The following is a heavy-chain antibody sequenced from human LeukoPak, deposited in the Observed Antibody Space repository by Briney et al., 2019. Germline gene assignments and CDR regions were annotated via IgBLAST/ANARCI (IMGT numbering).Heavy chain of an antibody. CDR2: ISKDASDK. CDR1: XA. J-gene: IGHJ4*02. D-gene: IGHD1-7*01. Sequence: XAIXWXRQXPXXXXEWVAVISKDASDKYYPGSVRGRFTISRDNSKNTIYLQMDSLRAEDTAIYYCARDYWWNYDYWGQGTLVTVSS. V-gene: IGHV3-30-3*01. CDR3: ARDYWWNYDY.